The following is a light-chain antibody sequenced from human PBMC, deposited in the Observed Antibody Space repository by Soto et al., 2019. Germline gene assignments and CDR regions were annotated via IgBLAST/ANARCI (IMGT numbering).Light chain of an antibody. J-gene: IGKJ2*01. CDR3: QQYDSSPPVT. V-gene: IGKV3-20*01. Sequence: EIVLTQSPGTLSLSPGERATLSCRASQSVNRNYLAWYQQKPGQAPRLLIFGAFNRVTGIPDRFSGSGSGTDFTLTISRLEPEDFAVYYCQQYDSSPPVTFGQGTRLEIK. CDR2: GAF. CDR1: QSVNRNY.